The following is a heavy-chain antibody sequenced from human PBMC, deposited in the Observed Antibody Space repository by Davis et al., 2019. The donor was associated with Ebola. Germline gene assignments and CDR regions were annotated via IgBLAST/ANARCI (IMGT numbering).Heavy chain of an antibody. J-gene: IGHJ4*02. CDR2: ISHSGST. V-gene: IGHV4-34*01. CDR3: ARAPGRLGGNSARFDY. CDR1: GGSFSGYY. D-gene: IGHD4-23*01. Sequence: MPSETLSLTCAVYGGSFSGYYWSWIRQPPGKGLEWIGEISHSGSTNYNPSLKSRVTMSVDTSKNQISLKLSSVTAADTAVYYCARAPGRLGGNSARFDYWGQGPLVTVSS.